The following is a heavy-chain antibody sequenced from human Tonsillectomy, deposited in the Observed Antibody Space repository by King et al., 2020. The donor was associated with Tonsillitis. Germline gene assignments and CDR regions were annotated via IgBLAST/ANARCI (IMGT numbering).Heavy chain of an antibody. D-gene: IGHD3-22*01. V-gene: IGHV3-23*04. CDR3: AKDVYDSSYYYYDY. CDR2: ISGSGVST. Sequence: VQLVESGGGLVQPGGSLRLSCTASGFTFTNYAMSWVRQAPGKGREWVSGISGSGVSTDHPDSLKGRCTIPGENSKNTLYLQMNSLRAEDTAVYYCAKDVYDSSYYYYDYWGQGTLVTVSS. CDR1: GFTFTNYA. J-gene: IGHJ4*02.